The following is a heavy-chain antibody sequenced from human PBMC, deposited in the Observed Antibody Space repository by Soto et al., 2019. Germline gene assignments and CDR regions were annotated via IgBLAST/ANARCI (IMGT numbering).Heavy chain of an antibody. D-gene: IGHD3-22*01. Sequence: GGSLRLSCAASGFTFSSYSMNWVRQAPGKGLEWVSSISSSSSYIYYADSVKGRFTISRDNAKNSLYLQMNSLRAEDTAVYYCARDVPSSGPYYYDSSGYYPLLDYWGQGTLVTVSS. V-gene: IGHV3-21*01. CDR2: ISSSSSYI. CDR1: GFTFSSYS. CDR3: ARDVPSSGPYYYDSSGYYPLLDY. J-gene: IGHJ4*02.